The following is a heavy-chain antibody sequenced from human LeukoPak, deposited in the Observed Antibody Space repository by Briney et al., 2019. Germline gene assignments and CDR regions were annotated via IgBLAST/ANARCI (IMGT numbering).Heavy chain of an antibody. CDR2: IKDDGSET. V-gene: IGHV3-7*01. CDR3: AKDAAVGSSGYYYIPPLYYFHY. CDR1: GFTFSDYW. D-gene: IGHD3-22*01. Sequence: GGSLRLSCAASGFTFSDYWMTWVRQAPGKGLQWVANIKDDGSETYYVDSVKGRFTISRDNAKNSLYLQMNSLRAEDTAVYYCAKDAAVGSSGYYYIPPLYYFHYWGQGTLVTVSS. J-gene: IGHJ4*02.